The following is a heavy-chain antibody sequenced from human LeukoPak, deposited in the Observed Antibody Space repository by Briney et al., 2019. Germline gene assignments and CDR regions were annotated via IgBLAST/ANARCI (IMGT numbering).Heavy chain of an antibody. V-gene: IGHV4-59*01. Sequence: SETLSLTCTVSGGSISSYYWSWIRQPPGKGLEWIGYIYYSGSTNYNPSLKSRVTISVDTSKNQFSLKLSSVTAADTAVYYCARAYSSGWYRGWGQGTLVTASS. CDR2: IYYSGST. J-gene: IGHJ4*02. CDR3: ARAYSSGWYRG. CDR1: GGSISSYY. D-gene: IGHD6-19*01.